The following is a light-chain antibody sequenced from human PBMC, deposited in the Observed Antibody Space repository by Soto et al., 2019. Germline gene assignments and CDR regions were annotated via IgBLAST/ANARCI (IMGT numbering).Light chain of an antibody. CDR1: QSISSF. CDR2: AAT. CDR3: QESYSSPII. V-gene: IGKV1-39*01. Sequence: DIQMTQSPSSLSASVGDRVTITCRASQSISSFLNWYQQKPGRAPKLLIYAATSLPSGVPSRFSGSGFGREFALTISRLQPEDFATYYCQESYSSPIIFGQGTRLEIK. J-gene: IGKJ5*01.